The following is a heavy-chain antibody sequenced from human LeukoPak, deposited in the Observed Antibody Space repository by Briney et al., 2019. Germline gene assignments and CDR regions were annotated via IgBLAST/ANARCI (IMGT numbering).Heavy chain of an antibody. Sequence: SVKVSCKASGGTFSSYAISWVRQAPGQGLEWMGGIIPIFGTANYAQKFQGRVTITADESTSTAHMELSSLRSEDTAVYYCASSRPPSAGNSPLDYWGQGTLVTVSS. D-gene: IGHD6-13*01. CDR3: ASSRPPSAGNSPLDY. CDR2: IIPIFGTA. V-gene: IGHV1-69*13. J-gene: IGHJ4*02. CDR1: GGTFSSYA.